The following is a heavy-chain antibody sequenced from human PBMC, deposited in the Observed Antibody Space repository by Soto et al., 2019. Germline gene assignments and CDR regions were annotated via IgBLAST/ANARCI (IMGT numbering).Heavy chain of an antibody. CDR2: MNPDSGNT. CDR1: GYTFSNYN. CDR3: AREAASDPSFYYHYMDV. D-gene: IGHD3-10*01. V-gene: IGHV1-8*01. Sequence: QEQLVQSGAEVKKPGAPVKVSCKASGYTFSNYNINWVRQASGQGLEWMGWMNPDSGNTGYAEKFQCRVTMTRNSSISTAYMELSGRRSEDPAVYYCAREAASDPSFYYHYMDVWGKGTTVTVSS. J-gene: IGHJ6*03.